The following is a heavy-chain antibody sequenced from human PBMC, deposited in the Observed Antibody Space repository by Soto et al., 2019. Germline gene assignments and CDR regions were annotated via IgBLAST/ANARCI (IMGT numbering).Heavy chain of an antibody. D-gene: IGHD3-9*01. CDR3: ARVIYDFLTGYKGDWFDP. CDR2: INHSGST. CDR1: GGSFSGYY. J-gene: IGHJ5*02. V-gene: IGHV4-34*01. Sequence: QVQLQQWGAGLLKPSETLSLTCAVYGGSFSGYYWSWIRQPPGKGLEWIGEINHSGSTNYNPSLKSRVTISVDTSKNQFSLELSSVTAANTAVYYCARVIYDFLTGYKGDWFDPWGQGTLVTVSS.